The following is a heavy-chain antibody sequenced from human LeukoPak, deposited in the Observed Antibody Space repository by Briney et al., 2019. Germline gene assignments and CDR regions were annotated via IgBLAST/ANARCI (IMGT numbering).Heavy chain of an antibody. CDR1: GGSISSYY. J-gene: IGHJ5*02. D-gene: IGHD6-6*01. CDR3: ARRYSSSSFNWFDP. Sequence: SETLSLTCTVSGGSISSYYWSWVRQPAGKGLEWIGRIYTSVSTNYNPSLKSRVTISVDTSKTQFSPKLSSVTAADTAVYYCARRYSSSSFNWFDPWGQGTLVTVSS. CDR2: IYTSVST. V-gene: IGHV4-4*07.